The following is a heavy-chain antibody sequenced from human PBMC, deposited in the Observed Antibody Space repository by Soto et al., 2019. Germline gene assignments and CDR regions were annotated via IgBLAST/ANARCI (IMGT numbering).Heavy chain of an antibody. J-gene: IGHJ4*02. CDR3: ARESEDLTSNFDY. V-gene: IGHV3-21*06. CDR2: ISSTTNYI. CDR1: GFTFTRYS. Sequence: KARGSLRPSCAASGFTFTRYSMNWFRQAPGKGLEWVSSISSTTNYIYYGDSMKGRFTISRDNAKNSLYLEMNSLRAEDTAVYYCARESEDLTSNFDYWGQGTLVTVSS.